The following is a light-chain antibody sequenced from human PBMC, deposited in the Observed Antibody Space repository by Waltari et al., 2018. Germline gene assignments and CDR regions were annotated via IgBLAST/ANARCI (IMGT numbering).Light chain of an antibody. Sequence: IQLTQSPSSLSASVGNRVTFTCRASQDISTYVAWYQQKAGKAPKLLIYAASTLQSGVPSRFSGSGSGTEFTLTIGNLQPEDFASYYCQQVKTYPLTFGGGTKVEI. J-gene: IGKJ4*01. CDR3: QQVKTYPLT. CDR2: AAS. V-gene: IGKV1-9*01. CDR1: QDISTY.